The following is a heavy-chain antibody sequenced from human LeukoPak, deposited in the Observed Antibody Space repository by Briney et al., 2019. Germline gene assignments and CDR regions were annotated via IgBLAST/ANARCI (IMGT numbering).Heavy chain of an antibody. Sequence: PGGSLRLSCAASGFTFSSYAMSWVRQAPGKGLEWVSAISGSGGSTYYADSVKGRFTISRDNSKNTLYLQMNSLRAVDTAVYYCAKCAVDGDYFSEYFQHWGQGTLVTVSS. V-gene: IGHV3-23*01. CDR1: GFTFSSYA. D-gene: IGHD4-17*01. CDR2: ISGSGGST. CDR3: AKCAVDGDYFSEYFQH. J-gene: IGHJ1*01.